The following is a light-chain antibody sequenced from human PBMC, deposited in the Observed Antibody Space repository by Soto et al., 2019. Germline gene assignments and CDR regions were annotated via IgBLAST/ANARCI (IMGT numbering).Light chain of an antibody. CDR3: HQRQSWPRT. Sequence: EKVMTQSPATLSVSPGERATLSCRASQSVSSNLAWYQQKPGQAPRLLMFGASIGAAGIPARFSASGSGTDFTLTISDVQPEDFALYYCHQRQSWPRTFGQGTKVDIK. V-gene: IGKV3D-15*03. CDR2: GAS. CDR1: QSVSSN. J-gene: IGKJ1*01.